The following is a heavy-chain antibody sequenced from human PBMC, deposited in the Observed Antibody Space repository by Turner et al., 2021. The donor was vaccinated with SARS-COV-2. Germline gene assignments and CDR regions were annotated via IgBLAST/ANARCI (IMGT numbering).Heavy chain of an antibody. D-gene: IGHD2-2*01. CDR2: MNPNSGNT. Sequence: QVQLVQSGAEVMKPGPSEEVSCQASGYTFTNYDINWVRQATGQGLEWMGWMNPNSGNTGYAQKCPGRVTTTRDTAISTAYMELSSLRSEDTAVYYCARLHGHCTSTSCYWDYYFGMDVWGQGTMVTVSS. J-gene: IGHJ6*02. CDR1: GYTFTNYD. CDR3: ARLHGHCTSTSCYWDYYFGMDV. V-gene: IGHV1-8*01.